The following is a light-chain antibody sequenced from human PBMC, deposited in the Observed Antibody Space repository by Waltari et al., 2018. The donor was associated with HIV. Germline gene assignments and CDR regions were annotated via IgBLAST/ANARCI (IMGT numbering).Light chain of an antibody. CDR2: DVT. CDR1: SSYVGGYNY. CDR3: CSYAGSYDFDVV. Sequence: QSALTQPRSVSGSLGQSVTISCTVISSYVGGYNYVSWYQQHPGKAPKLLIFDVTKRPSGVPDRFSGFKSGDTASLTISGLQSEDEADYYCCSYAGSYDFDVVFGGGTNLTVL. V-gene: IGLV2-11*01. J-gene: IGLJ2*01.